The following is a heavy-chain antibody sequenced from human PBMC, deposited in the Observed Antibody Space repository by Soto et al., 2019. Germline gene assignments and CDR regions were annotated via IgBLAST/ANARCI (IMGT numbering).Heavy chain of an antibody. D-gene: IGHD2-2*02. Sequence: ASVKVSCKASGYTFTSYYMHWVRQAPGQGLEWMGIINPSGGSTSYAQKFQGRVTMTRDTSTSTVYMELSRPRSEDTAVYYCARVAGCSSTSCYTAWFDPWGRGTRVTVSS. CDR2: INPSGGST. V-gene: IGHV1-46*01. CDR3: ARVAGCSSTSCYTAWFDP. J-gene: IGHJ5*02. CDR1: GYTFTSYY.